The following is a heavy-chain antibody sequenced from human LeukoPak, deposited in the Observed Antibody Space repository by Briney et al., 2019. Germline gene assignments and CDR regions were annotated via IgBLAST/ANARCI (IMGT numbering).Heavy chain of an antibody. CDR3: ARRGLLDTYYYDSSGYPYYFDY. CDR1: GYSFTSYW. V-gene: IGHV5-51*01. J-gene: IGHJ4*02. CDR2: IYPGDSDT. D-gene: IGHD3-22*01. Sequence: GESLQISCKGSGYSFTSYWIGWVRQVPGKGLEWMGIIYPGDSDTRYSPSFQGQVTISADKSISTAYLQWSSLKASDTGMYYCARRGLLDTYYYDSSGYPYYFDYWGQGTLVTVSS.